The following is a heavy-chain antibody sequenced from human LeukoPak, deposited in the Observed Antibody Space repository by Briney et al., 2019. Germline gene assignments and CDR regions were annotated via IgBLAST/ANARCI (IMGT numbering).Heavy chain of an antibody. CDR3: ARASSGWYGGAFDY. J-gene: IGHJ4*02. Sequence: ASVKVSCKASGYTFTGYYMHWVRQAPGQGLEWMGWINPNSGGTNYAQKFQGRVTMTRDTSISTAYMELSRLRSDDTAVYYCARASSGWYGGAFDYWGQGPWSPSPQ. CDR2: INPNSGGT. V-gene: IGHV1-2*02. D-gene: IGHD6-19*01. CDR1: GYTFTGYY.